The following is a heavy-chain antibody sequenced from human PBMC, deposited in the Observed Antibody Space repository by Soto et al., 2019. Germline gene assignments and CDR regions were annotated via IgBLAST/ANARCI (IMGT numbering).Heavy chain of an antibody. J-gene: IGHJ4*02. V-gene: IGHV4-59*12. D-gene: IGHD6-13*01. CDR3: ARRYSSSWYYFDY. CDR1: GGSISSYY. Sequence: SETLSLTCTVSGGSISSYYWSWIRQPPGKGLEWIGYIYYSGSTNYNPSLKSRVTISVDKSKNQFSLKLSSVTAADTAVYYCARRYSSSWYYFDYWGQGTLVTVSS. CDR2: IYYSGST.